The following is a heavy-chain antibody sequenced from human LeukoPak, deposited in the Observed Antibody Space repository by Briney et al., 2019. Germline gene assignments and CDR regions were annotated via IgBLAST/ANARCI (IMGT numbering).Heavy chain of an antibody. V-gene: IGHV4-34*01. CDR1: SGSFSGYY. D-gene: IGHD3-10*01. J-gene: IGHJ4*02. Sequence: SEALSLTCGVYSGSFSGYYWTWFRQPPGKGLEWIGEFNHSWGAKYNPSLKSRATISVDTSKNHLSLSLNSVTPADTAVYSCAATLWFGIYPDYSGQGSLVTVSS. CDR3: AATLWFGIYPDY. CDR2: FNHSWGA.